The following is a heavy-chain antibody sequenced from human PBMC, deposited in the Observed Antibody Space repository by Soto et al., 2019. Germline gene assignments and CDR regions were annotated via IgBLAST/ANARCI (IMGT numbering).Heavy chain of an antibody. CDR1: GFTFSSYA. CDR3: AKDVELDYDILTGSLSDAFDI. Sequence: GSLRLSCAASGFTFSSYAMSWVRQAPGKGLEWVSAISGSGGSTYYADSVKGRFTISRDNSKNTLYLQMNSLRAEDTAVYYCAKDVELDYDILTGSLSDAFDIWGQGTMVTVSS. D-gene: IGHD3-9*01. CDR2: ISGSGGST. V-gene: IGHV3-23*01. J-gene: IGHJ3*02.